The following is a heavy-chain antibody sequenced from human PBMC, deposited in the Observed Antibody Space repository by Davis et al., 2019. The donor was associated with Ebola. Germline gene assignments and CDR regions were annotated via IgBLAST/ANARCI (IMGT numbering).Heavy chain of an antibody. Sequence: ASVKVSCKASGYTFTSYGISWVRQAPGQGLEWMGWISAYNGNTNYAQKLQGRVTMTTDTSTGTAYMELRSLRSDDTAVYYCARALTTVTTGWFDPWGQGIEVTVSP. CDR3: ARALTTVTTGWFDP. J-gene: IGHJ5*02. D-gene: IGHD4-17*01. CDR1: GYTFTSYG. V-gene: IGHV1-18*01. CDR2: ISAYNGNT.